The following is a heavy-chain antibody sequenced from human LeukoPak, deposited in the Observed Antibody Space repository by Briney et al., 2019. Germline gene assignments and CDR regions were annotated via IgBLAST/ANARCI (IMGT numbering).Heavy chain of an antibody. CDR3: ARLSPRRATY. CDR2: INHSGST. Sequence: SETLSLTCAVYGGSFSGYYWSWIRQPPGKGLEWIGEINHSGSTNYNPSLKSRVTISVDTSKNQFSLKLSSVTAADTAVHYCARLSPRRATYWGQGTLVTVSS. CDR1: GGSFSGYY. V-gene: IGHV4-34*01. D-gene: IGHD3-16*02. J-gene: IGHJ4*02.